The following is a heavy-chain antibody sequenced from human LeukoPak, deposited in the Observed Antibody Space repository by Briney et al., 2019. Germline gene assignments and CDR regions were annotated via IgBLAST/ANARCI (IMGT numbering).Heavy chain of an antibody. CDR2: IYPGDSNT. CDR1: GYSFTSYW. V-gene: IGHV5-51*01. J-gene: IGHJ4*02. CDR3: PSLPTGYYPDF. D-gene: IGHD3-9*01. Sequence: GESLKISCTGSGYSFTSYWIVWVRQMPGKGLEWMGIIYPGDSNTRYSPSFQGQVTISADKSISTAYLQWSSLKASDTAMYYCPSLPTGYYPDFWGQGTLVTVSS.